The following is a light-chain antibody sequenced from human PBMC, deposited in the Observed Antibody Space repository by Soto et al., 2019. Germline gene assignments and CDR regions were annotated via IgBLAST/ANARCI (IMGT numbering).Light chain of an antibody. Sequence: EIVLTQSPATLSLSPGERATLSCRASQSVSSYLAWYQQKPGQAPRLLIYDASNRATGIPARFSGSGSGTDFTLTISHLDPEDLVVYYCKERRNGPGGITLGGGTKV. V-gene: IGKV3-11*01. CDR3: KERRNGPGGIT. J-gene: IGKJ4*01. CDR1: QSVSSY. CDR2: DAS.